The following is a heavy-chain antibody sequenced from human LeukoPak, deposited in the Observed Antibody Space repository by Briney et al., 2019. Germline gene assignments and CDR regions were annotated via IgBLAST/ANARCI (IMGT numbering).Heavy chain of an antibody. D-gene: IGHD4-17*01. CDR2: ISRNSGAYT. CDR1: GFTFSTYD. J-gene: IGHJ4*02. Sequence: GGSLRLSCAASGFTFSTYDMYWVRQAPGKGLECVASISRNSGAYTYYAASVKGRFTISRDNSRSTLYLQMNGLRAEDTAVYYCSKKGQNGDYGKPDWGQGTLVTVSS. V-gene: IGHV3-23*01. CDR3: SKKGQNGDYGKPD.